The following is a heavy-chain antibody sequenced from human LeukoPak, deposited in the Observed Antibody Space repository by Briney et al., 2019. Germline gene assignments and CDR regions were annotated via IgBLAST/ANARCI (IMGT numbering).Heavy chain of an antibody. D-gene: IGHD3-22*01. CDR2: ISSSSSYI. Sequence: GGSLRLSCAASGFTFSSYSMNWVRQAPGKGLEWVSSISSSSSYIYYADSVKGRFTISRDNAKNSLYPQMNSLRAEDTAVYYCAGGYYMYYYYYYMDVWGKGTTVTVSS. V-gene: IGHV3-21*01. CDR3: AGGYYMYYYYYYMDV. J-gene: IGHJ6*03. CDR1: GFTFSSYS.